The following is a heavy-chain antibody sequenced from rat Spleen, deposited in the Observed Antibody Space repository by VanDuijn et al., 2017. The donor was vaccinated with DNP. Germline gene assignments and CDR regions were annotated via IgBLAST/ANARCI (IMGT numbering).Heavy chain of an antibody. CDR1: TFTFNNYW. J-gene: IGHJ3*01. Sequence: EVQLVESGGDLVQPGRSLKLSCVASTFTFNNYWMTWFRQIPEKGLEWVASITSRGGGTYYPDSVKGRFTISRENAKNTLYLQMNRLRSEDTATYYCAIYYYSGDNWFAYWGQGTLVTVSS. V-gene: IGHV5-31*01. D-gene: IGHD1-1*01. CDR2: ITSRGGGT. CDR3: AIYYYSGDNWFAY.